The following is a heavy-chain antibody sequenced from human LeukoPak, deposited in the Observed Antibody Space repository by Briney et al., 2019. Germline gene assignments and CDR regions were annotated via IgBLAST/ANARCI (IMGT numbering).Heavy chain of an antibody. CDR1: GFTFSSDE. Sequence: GGSLRLSCAASGFTFSSDEMNWVRQAPGQGLEWVSYISSSGATIYHADSVTQGRFTISRDNAKNSMYLQMNSLRAEVTAVYYCARAVGTMDALDIWGQGTMVTVSS. J-gene: IGHJ3*02. CDR2: ISSSGATI. D-gene: IGHD1-26*01. CDR3: ARAVGTMDALDI. V-gene: IGHV3-48*03.